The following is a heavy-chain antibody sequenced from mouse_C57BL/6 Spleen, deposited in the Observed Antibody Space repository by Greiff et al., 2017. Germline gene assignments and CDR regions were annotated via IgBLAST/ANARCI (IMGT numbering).Heavy chain of an antibody. CDR1: GYTFTSYW. CDR2: IHPNSGST. V-gene: IGHV1-64*01. CDR3: ARWDYGSSDGYFDV. Sequence: QVQLQQSGAELVKPGASVKLSCKASGYTFTSYWMHWVKQRPGQGLEWIGMIHPNSGSTNYNEKFKSKATLTVDKSSSTAYMQLSSLTSEDSAVYYCARWDYGSSDGYFDVWGTGTTVTVSS. D-gene: IGHD1-1*01. J-gene: IGHJ1*03.